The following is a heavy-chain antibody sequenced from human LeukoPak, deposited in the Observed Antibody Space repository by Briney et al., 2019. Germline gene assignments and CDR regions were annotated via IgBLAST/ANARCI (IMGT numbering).Heavy chain of an antibody. J-gene: IGHJ4*02. Sequence: PGGSLRLSCAASGFTFSTYAMSWVRLAPGKGLEWVSGISGSGGSTYYADSVKGRFTISRDNSKNTLYLQMNSLRAEDTAAYYCAKSLGVGGYTRYKGFDQWGQGTLVVVSS. CDR3: AKSLGVGGYTRYKGFDQ. V-gene: IGHV3-23*01. CDR2: ISGSGGST. D-gene: IGHD3-16*02. CDR1: GFTFSTYA.